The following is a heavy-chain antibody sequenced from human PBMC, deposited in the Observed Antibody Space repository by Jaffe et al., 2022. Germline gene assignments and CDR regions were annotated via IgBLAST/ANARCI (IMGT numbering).Heavy chain of an antibody. CDR3: ARDLQNYYYDSSGYLDY. D-gene: IGHD3-22*01. CDR1: GFTVSSNY. J-gene: IGHJ4*02. V-gene: IGHV3-66*02. Sequence: EVQLVESGGGLVQPGGSLRLSCAASGFTVSSNYMSWVRQAPGKGLEWVSVIYSGGSTYYADSVKGRFTISRDNSKNTLYLQMNSLRAEDTAVYYCARDLQNYYYDSSGYLDYWGQGTLVTVSS. CDR2: IYSGGST.